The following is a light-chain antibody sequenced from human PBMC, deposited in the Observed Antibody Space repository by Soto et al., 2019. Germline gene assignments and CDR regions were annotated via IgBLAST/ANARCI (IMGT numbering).Light chain of an antibody. CDR1: QSVSSGA. Sequence: EIVLTQSPGTLSLSPGEGASLCFRASQSVSSGAFAWYRQKPGQAPGLLIYGASTRASGTPDRFSGSGSGTDFTLTITRLEPEDFAVYYCQQYGSSPLTFGGGTKVDIK. CDR3: QQYGSSPLT. V-gene: IGKV3-20*01. CDR2: GAS. J-gene: IGKJ4*01.